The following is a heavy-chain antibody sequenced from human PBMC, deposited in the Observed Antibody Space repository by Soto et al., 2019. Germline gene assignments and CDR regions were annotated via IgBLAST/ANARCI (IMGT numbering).Heavy chain of an antibody. CDR1: GFTFSSYG. CDR2: ISYDGSNK. Sequence: GSPRLSCAASGFTFSSYGMHWVRQAPGKGLEWVAVISYDGSNKYYADSVKGRFTISRDNSKNTLYLQMNSLRAEDTAVYYCAKDTSNVTQQLGGVYYYYYGMDVWGQGTTVTVSS. CDR3: AKDTSNVTQQLGGVYYYYYGMDV. V-gene: IGHV3-30*18. D-gene: IGHD6-13*01. J-gene: IGHJ6*02.